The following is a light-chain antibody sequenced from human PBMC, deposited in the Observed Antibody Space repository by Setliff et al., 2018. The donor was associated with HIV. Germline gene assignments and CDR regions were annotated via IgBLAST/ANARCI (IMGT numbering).Light chain of an antibody. CDR2: EDD. CDR1: SGSIASNY. CDR3: QSYDTSTVI. Sequence: NFMLTQPHSVSESPGKTVAISCTRSSGSIASNYVQWYQQRPGSSSTTVIYEDDRRPSGVPDRFSGSIDSSANSASLTLSGLKTEDEAEYYCQSYDTSTVIFGEGTKVTVL. J-gene: IGLJ2*01. V-gene: IGLV6-57*01.